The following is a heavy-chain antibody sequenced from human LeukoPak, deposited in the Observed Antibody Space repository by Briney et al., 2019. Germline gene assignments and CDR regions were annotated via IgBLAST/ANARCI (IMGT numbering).Heavy chain of an antibody. CDR2: VYDSGST. J-gene: IGHJ4*02. V-gene: IGHV4-39*01. Sequence: PSETLSLTCTVSGGSISRRGCYWGWIRQPPAEGLAWIGSVYDSGSTYYNPSLKSRVTVHVDTSKNQFSLRLTSVTAADTAQYYCARHGGAAAGLDSCGQGILVTVSS. D-gene: IGHD6-13*01. CDR3: ARHGGAAAGLDS. CDR1: GGSISRRGCY.